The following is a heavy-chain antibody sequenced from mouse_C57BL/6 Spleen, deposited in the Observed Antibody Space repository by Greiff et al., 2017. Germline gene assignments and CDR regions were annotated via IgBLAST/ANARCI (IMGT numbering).Heavy chain of an antibody. CDR3: AREGVVFDY. V-gene: IGHV3-6*01. CDR1: GYSITSGYY. CDR2: ISYDGSN. Sequence: DVQLQESGPGLVKPSQSLSLTCSVTGYSITSGYYWNWIRQFPGNKLEWMGYISYDGSNNYNPSLKNRISITRDTSKNQFFLKLNSVTTEDTATYYCAREGVVFDYWGQGTTLTVSS. D-gene: IGHD1-1*01. J-gene: IGHJ2*01.